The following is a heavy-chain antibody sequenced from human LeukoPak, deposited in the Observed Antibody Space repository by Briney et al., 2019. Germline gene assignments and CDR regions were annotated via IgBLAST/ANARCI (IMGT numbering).Heavy chain of an antibody. D-gene: IGHD2-2*02. CDR1: GYTFTSYY. Sequence: ASVKVSCKASGYTFTSYYIHWVRQAPGQRLQWMGMIKPSGGSIRYEQSFQGRVTMTRDTSTSTVYMELSSLTSEDTAVYYCARDDCSSTSCYTGWFDPWGQGTLVTVSS. CDR2: IKPSGGSI. V-gene: IGHV1-46*01. J-gene: IGHJ5*02. CDR3: ARDDCSSTSCYTGWFDP.